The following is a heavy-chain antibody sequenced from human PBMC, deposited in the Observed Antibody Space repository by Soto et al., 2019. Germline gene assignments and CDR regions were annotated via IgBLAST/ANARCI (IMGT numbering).Heavy chain of an antibody. J-gene: IGHJ5*02. D-gene: IGHD3-10*01. CDR2: VSAAIPKT. CDR1: GYPFVSYG. Sequence: QAQLVQSGPEVKKPGASVKVSCKASGYPFVSYGFTWVRQAPGQGLAWMGWVSAAIPKTEYAQKFQGRVTMTTDASTNTAYMELRSLRSDDTAVYYCARGWFGDSLDPWGQGTLVTVS. V-gene: IGHV1-18*01. CDR3: ARGWFGDSLDP.